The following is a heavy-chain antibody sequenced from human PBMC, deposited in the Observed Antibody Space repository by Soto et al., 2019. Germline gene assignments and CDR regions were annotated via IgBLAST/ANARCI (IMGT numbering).Heavy chain of an antibody. Sequence: PGGSLRLSCAGSGFTFRSYAIHWVRQAPGKGLEWVAIIWYDGSNQYYADFVKGRFTISRDNSKNTAYLQMNSLRDEDTAVYYCARGSPKQWLAYWGQGTLVTSPQ. CDR1: GFTFRSYA. V-gene: IGHV3-33*01. CDR3: ARGSPKQWLAY. D-gene: IGHD6-19*01. CDR2: IWYDGSNQ. J-gene: IGHJ4*02.